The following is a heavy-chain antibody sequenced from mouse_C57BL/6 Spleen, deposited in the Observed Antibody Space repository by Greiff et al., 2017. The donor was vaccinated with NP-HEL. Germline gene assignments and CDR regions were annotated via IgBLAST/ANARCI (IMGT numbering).Heavy chain of an antibody. CDR1: GYAFSSYW. CDR2: IYPGDGDT. J-gene: IGHJ4*01. V-gene: IGHV1-80*01. Sequence: VQLQESGAELVKPGASVKISCKASGYAFSSYWMNWVKQRPGKGLEWIGQIYPGDGDTNYNGKFKGKATLTADKSSSTAYMQLSSLTSEDSAVYFCARWNYYYGMDYWGQGTSVTVSS. CDR3: ARWNYYYGMDY.